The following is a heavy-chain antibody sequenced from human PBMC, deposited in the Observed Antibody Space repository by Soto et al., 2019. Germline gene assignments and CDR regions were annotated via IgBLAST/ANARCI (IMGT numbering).Heavy chain of an antibody. J-gene: IGHJ4*02. D-gene: IGHD2-15*01. V-gene: IGHV3-66*01. CDR2: IYRDGRT. CDR1: GFTVINTY. CDR3: TRDPVDSPVFDY. Sequence: EMQLVESGGGLVQPGGSLRLSCAASGFTVINTYLSWVRQAPGKGLEWVSVIYRDGRTYYADSVKGRFTISRDHSKNTLYLLMNSLRAEDTAVYYCTRDPVDSPVFDYWGQGTLVTVSS.